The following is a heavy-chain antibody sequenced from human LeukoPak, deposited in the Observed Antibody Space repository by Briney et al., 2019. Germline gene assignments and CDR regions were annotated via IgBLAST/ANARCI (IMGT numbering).Heavy chain of an antibody. CDR3: VKDFGYCSGGSCPAFDL. CDR2: ITWDGDST. V-gene: IGHV3-43*01. J-gene: IGHJ4*02. CDR1: GFMLDDNT. D-gene: IGHD2-15*01. Sequence: PGGSLRLSCAASGFMLDDNTMNGVRQAPGEGLEWISVITWDGDSTYYADSVKGRFTISRDNSKNSLYLQMNGLRTEDTALYYRVKDFGYCSGGSCPAFDLWGQGTLVTVSS.